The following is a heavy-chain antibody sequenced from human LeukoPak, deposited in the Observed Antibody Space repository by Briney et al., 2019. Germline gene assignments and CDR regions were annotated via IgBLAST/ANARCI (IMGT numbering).Heavy chain of an antibody. CDR2: ISWNSGSI. D-gene: IGHD6-13*01. V-gene: IGHV3-9*01. Sequence: GGSLRLSCAASGFTFDDYAMHWVRQAPGKGLERVSGISWNSGSIGYADSVKGRFTISRDNAKNSLYLQMNSLRAEDTALYYCAKDFGSGIAAGIDYWGQGTLVTVSS. CDR3: AKDFGSGIAAGIDY. CDR1: GFTFDDYA. J-gene: IGHJ4*02.